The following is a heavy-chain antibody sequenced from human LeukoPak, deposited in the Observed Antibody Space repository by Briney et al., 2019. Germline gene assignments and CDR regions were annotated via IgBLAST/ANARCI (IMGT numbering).Heavy chain of an antibody. CDR1: GGSISSSSYY. D-gene: IGHD6-13*01. CDR3: ARGLAAAEAGYYFDY. V-gene: IGHV4-39*01. Sequence: SETLSLTCTVSGGSISSSSYYWGWIRQPPGKGLEWIGSIYYSGSTYYNPSLKSRVTISVDTSKNQFSLKLSSVTAADTAVYYCARGLAAAEAGYYFDYWGQGTLVTVSS. CDR2: IYYSGST. J-gene: IGHJ4*02.